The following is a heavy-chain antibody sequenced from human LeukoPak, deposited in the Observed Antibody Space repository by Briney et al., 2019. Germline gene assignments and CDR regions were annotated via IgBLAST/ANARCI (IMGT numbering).Heavy chain of an antibody. CDR3: ARGPLDYYGPIGYYYYYYMDV. D-gene: IGHD3-10*01. Sequence: GGSLRLSCAASGFTFSNYSMNWVRQAPGKGLEWVSSISSSSSYIYYADSVKGRFTISRDNAKNTLYLQMNSLRAEDTAVYYCARGPLDYYGPIGYYYYYYMDVWGKGTTVTISS. V-gene: IGHV3-21*01. CDR1: GFTFSNYS. CDR2: ISSSSSYI. J-gene: IGHJ6*03.